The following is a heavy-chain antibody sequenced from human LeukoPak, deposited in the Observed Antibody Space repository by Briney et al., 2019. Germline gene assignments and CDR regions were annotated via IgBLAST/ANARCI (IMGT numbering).Heavy chain of an antibody. CDR1: GGSFSGYY. D-gene: IGHD5-18*01. V-gene: IGHV3-53*05. Sequence: ETLSLTCAVYGGSFSGYYWSWVRQAPGKGLEWVSVIYSGGSTYYADSVKGRFTISRDNSKNTLYLQMNSLRAEDTAVYYCARDSSGGYSYGTAIDYWGQGTLVTVSS. J-gene: IGHJ4*02. CDR2: IYSGGST. CDR3: ARDSSGGYSYGTAIDY.